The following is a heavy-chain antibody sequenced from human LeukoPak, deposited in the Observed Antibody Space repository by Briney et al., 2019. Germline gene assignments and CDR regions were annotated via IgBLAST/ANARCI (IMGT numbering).Heavy chain of an antibody. CDR3: ARGSPCGGDCYGYYYYGMDV. Sequence: GGSLRLSCAASGFTVSSNYMSWVRQAPGKGLEWVSVIYSGGGTYYADSVKGRFTISRDNSKNTLYLQMNSLRAEDTAVYYCARGSPCGGDCYGYYYYGMDVWGQGTTVTVSS. CDR2: IYSGGGT. D-gene: IGHD2-21*02. V-gene: IGHV3-53*01. CDR1: GFTVSSNY. J-gene: IGHJ6*02.